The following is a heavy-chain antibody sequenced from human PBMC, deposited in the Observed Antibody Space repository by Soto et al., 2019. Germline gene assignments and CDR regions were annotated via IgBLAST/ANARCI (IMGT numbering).Heavy chain of an antibody. J-gene: IGHJ6*02. CDR3: AKHQSKISLSYYYGMDV. CDR2: ISYDGSNK. CDR1: GFTFSSYG. Sequence: GGSLRLSCAASGFTFSSYGMHWVRQAPGKGLEWVAVISYDGSNKYYADSVKGRFTISRDNSKNTLYLQMNSLRAEDTAVYYCAKHQSKISLSYYYGMDVWGQGTTATVSS. D-gene: IGHD3-3*01. V-gene: IGHV3-30*18.